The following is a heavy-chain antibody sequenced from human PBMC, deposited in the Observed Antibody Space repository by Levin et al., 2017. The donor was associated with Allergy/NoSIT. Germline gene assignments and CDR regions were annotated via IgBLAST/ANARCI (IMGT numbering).Heavy chain of an antibody. CDR1: GSRFTSYW. J-gene: IGHJ4*02. CDR2: IYPGDSDT. Sequence: GGSLRLSCKGSGSRFTSYWIGWVRQMPGKGLEWMGIIYPGDSDTRYSPSFQGQVTISADKSISTAYLQWSSLEASDTAMYYCASQNYGGNSYFDYWGQGTLVTVSS. D-gene: IGHD4-23*01. V-gene: IGHV5-51*01. CDR3: ASQNYGGNSYFDY.